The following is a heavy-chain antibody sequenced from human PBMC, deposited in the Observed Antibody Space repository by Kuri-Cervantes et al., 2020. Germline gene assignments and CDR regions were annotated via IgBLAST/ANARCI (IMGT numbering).Heavy chain of an antibody. V-gene: IGHV4-61*05. CDR3: ARRGILAYCGGDCSNDAFDI. CDR2: IYYSGST. CDR1: GGSISSTSYY. Sequence: SETLSLTCTVSGGSISSTSYYWGWIRQPPGKGLEWIGYIYYSGSTNYNTSLKSRVTISVDTSKNQFSLKLSSVTAADTAVYYCARRGILAYCGGDCSNDAFDIWGQGTMVTVSS. D-gene: IGHD2-21*02. J-gene: IGHJ3*02.